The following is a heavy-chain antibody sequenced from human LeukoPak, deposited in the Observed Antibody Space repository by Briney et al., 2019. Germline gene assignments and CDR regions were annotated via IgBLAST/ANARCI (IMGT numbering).Heavy chain of an antibody. V-gene: IGHV3-48*03. CDR2: ISSSGSTI. D-gene: IGHD3-10*01. Sequence: PGGSLRLSCAASGFTFSSYEMNWVCQAPGKGLEWVSYISSSGSTIYYADSVKGRFTISRDNAKNSLYLQMNSLRAEDTAVYYCARDEINYYGSGSYPYYFDYWGQGTLVTVSS. J-gene: IGHJ4*02. CDR1: GFTFSSYE. CDR3: ARDEINYYGSGSYPYYFDY.